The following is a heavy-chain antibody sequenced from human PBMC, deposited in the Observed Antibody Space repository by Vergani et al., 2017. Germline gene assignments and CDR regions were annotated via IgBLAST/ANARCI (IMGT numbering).Heavy chain of an antibody. CDR1: GFTFSSYA. V-gene: IGHV3-30*04. D-gene: IGHD7-27*01. CDR2: ISYDGRNK. CDR3: GRDFLNWGSLPDY. J-gene: IGHJ4*02. Sequence: QVQLVESGGGVVQPGRSLRLSCAASGFTFSSYAMHWVRQAPGKGLEWVAVISYDGRNKYYADSVKGRFTISRDNSKNTLYLQMNSLRAEDTAVYYCGRDFLNWGSLPDYWGQGTLVTVSS.